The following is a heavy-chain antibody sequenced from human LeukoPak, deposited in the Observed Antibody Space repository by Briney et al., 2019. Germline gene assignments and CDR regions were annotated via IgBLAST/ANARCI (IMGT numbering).Heavy chain of an antibody. CDR1: GGTFSSYA. CDR2: IIPIFGTA. CDR3: ARVGTGTENTKYYYDNSGYYEGPFDYYGMDV. D-gene: IGHD3-22*01. Sequence: ASVKVSCKASGGTFSSYAISWVRQAPGHGLEWMGGIIPIFGTANYAQKFQGRVTITADESTSTAYMELSSLRSEDTAVYYCARVGTGTENTKYYYDNSGYYEGPFDYYGMDVWGQGTTVTVSS. J-gene: IGHJ6*02. V-gene: IGHV1-69*01.